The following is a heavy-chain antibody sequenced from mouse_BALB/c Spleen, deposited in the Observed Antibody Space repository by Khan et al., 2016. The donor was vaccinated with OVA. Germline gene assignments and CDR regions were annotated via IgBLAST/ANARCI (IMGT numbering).Heavy chain of an antibody. D-gene: IGHD2-3*01. CDR3: TRGCYDGKSLFAY. CDR1: GYTFTSYW. Sequence: LQQPGSELVRPGASVKLSCKASGYTFTSYWMHWVKQRHGQGLEWIGNIYPGSGSTNYDEMFKSKGTLTVDTSSSTAYMHLSRLTSEDSAVYYCTRGCYDGKSLFAYWGQGTLVTVSA. CDR2: IYPGSGST. J-gene: IGHJ3*01. V-gene: IGHV1S22*01.